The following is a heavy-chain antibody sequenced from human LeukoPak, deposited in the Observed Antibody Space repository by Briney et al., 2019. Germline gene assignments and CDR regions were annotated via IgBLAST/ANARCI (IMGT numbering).Heavy chain of an antibody. J-gene: IGHJ4*02. CDR2: GST. Sequence: GSTSYNPSLKSRVTISVDTSKNQFSLRLSSVTAADTAVYYCARAGSGYSFDYWGRGTLVTVSS. D-gene: IGHD3-10*01. V-gene: IGHV4-4*09. CDR3: ARAGSGYSFDY.